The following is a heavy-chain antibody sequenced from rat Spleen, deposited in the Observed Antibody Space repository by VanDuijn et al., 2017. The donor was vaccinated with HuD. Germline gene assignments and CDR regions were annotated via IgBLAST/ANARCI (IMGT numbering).Heavy chain of an antibody. CDR2: IIYDGSRI. V-gene: IGHV5-29*01. Sequence: EVQLVESGGGLVQPGRSQKLSCVVSVFTFSRSAMAWVRQAPTKGLEWVATIIYDGSRIYYRDPVKGRFTISRDNAKSTLYLQMDSLRSEDTATYYCARGYNYFDYWGQGVMVTVSS. J-gene: IGHJ2*01. CDR3: ARGYNYFDY. D-gene: IGHD1-11*01. CDR1: VFTFSRSA.